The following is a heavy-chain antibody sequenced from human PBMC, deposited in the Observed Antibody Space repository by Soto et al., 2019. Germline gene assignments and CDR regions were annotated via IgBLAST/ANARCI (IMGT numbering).Heavy chain of an antibody. V-gene: IGHV3-53*01. D-gene: IGHD3-22*01. Sequence: SCKASGYTFTSYCISWVRQAPGKSPEWVAVIFTRGTAHYADSVTGRFTFSRDNSKRTLNLQLNNLRAEDTAVYYCTKLWGYYFESWGQGTLVTVSS. CDR2: IFTRGTA. J-gene: IGHJ4*02. CDR1: GYTFTSYC. CDR3: TKLWGYYFES.